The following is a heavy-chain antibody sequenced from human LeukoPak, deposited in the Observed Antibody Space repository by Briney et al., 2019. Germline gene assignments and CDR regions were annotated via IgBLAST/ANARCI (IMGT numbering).Heavy chain of an antibody. J-gene: IGHJ4*02. V-gene: IGHV4-39*01. D-gene: IGHD6-19*01. CDR2: IYYSGST. CDR1: GGSLRGYY. CDR3: ARPRGDSSGWYYFDY. Sequence: SETLSLTCSVYGGSLRGYYWSWIRQPPGKGLEWIGSIYYSGSTYYNPSLKSRVTISVDTSKNQFSLKLSSVTAADTAVYYCARPRGDSSGWYYFDYWGQGTLVTVSS.